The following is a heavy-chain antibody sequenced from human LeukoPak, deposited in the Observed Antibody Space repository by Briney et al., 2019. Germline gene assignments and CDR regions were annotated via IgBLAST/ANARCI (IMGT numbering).Heavy chain of an antibody. CDR3: ARGVGAVAGTYDAFDI. J-gene: IGHJ3*02. D-gene: IGHD6-19*01. CDR1: GLTFSNYG. CDR2: ISGSGGNT. V-gene: IGHV3-23*01. Sequence: GGSLRPSCAAPGLTFSNYGMSWVRQAPGKGLEWVSAISGSGGNTYYADSVKGRFTISRDNSKNTLYLKMNSLRAEDTAVYYCARGVGAVAGTYDAFDIWGQGTMVTVSS.